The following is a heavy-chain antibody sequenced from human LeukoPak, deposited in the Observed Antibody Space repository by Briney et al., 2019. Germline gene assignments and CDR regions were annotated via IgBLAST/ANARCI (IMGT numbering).Heavy chain of an antibody. V-gene: IGHV5-51*01. CDR1: GYSFINNW. Sequence: GESLKISCKGSGYSFINNWIGWVRQMPGKGLEWMAIIYPGGSNTIYGPSFQGQVTISADKSISTAYLQWSSLKASDTAMYYCARHINWAFDYWGQGILVTVSS. CDR3: ARHINWAFDY. J-gene: IGHJ4*02. D-gene: IGHD7-27*01. CDR2: IYPGGSNT.